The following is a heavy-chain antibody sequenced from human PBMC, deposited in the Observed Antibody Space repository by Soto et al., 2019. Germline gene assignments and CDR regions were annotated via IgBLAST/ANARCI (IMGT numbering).Heavy chain of an antibody. CDR2: IKSKTDGGTT. CDR3: STGTEGYYLLADAFDI. D-gene: IGHD1-26*01. V-gene: IGHV3-15*07. Sequence: EVQLVESGGGLVKPGGSLRLSCAASGFTFSNAWMNWVRQAPGKGLEWVGRIKSKTDGGTTDYAAPVKGRFTISRDDSKNTLYLQMNSLKTEDTAVYYCSTGTEGYYLLADAFDIWGRGTMVTVSS. CDR1: GFTFSNAW. J-gene: IGHJ3*02.